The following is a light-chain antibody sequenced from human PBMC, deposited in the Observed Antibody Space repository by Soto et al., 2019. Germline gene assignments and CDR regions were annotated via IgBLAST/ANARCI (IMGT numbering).Light chain of an antibody. CDR3: QQCCTSPFT. CDR1: QSVSSSY. CDR2: RAS. J-gene: IGKJ2*01. V-gene: IGKV3-20*01. Sequence: EIVLTQSPGTLSLSPGERATLSCRASQSVSSSYLTWYQQKPVQPPRLLIYRASRRAAGIPARFSGSGSGTDFTLTITRLEPEDVAVYYFQQCCTSPFTFGQGTKLEIK.